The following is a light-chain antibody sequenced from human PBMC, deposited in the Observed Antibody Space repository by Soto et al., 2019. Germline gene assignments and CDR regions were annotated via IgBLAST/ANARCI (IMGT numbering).Light chain of an antibody. Sequence: DIVMTQSPLSLPVTPGEPASISCRSSQSLLHINGYNYLDWYLQKPGQSPHLLIYLGSNRASGVPDRFSGSGSGTDFTLKISRVEAEDVGVYYCMQPLQSWTFGQGTKVDIK. J-gene: IGKJ1*01. CDR3: MQPLQSWT. CDR2: LGS. CDR1: QSLLHINGYNY. V-gene: IGKV2-28*01.